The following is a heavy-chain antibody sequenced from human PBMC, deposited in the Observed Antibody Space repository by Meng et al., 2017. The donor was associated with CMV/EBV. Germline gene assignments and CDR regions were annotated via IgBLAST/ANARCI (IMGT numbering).Heavy chain of an antibody. CDR2: ISAYYGNT. D-gene: IGHD2-2*01. J-gene: IGHJ4*02. Sequence: ASVKVSCKASGYTFTSYGISWVRQAPGQGLEWMGWISAYYGNTNYAQKLQGRVTMTTDTSTSTAYMELRSLRSDDTAVYYCARDGLPVNPILRDIVVVPAAPAEYWGQGTLVTVSS. V-gene: IGHV1-18*01. CDR1: GYTFTSYG. CDR3: ARDGLPVNPILRDIVVVPAAPAEY.